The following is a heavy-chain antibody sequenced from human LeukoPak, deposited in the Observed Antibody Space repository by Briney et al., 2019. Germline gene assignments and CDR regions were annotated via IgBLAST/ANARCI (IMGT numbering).Heavy chain of an antibody. V-gene: IGHV4-39*01. CDR2: IYYSGST. J-gene: IGHJ5*02. D-gene: IGHD3-10*01. CDR1: GGSISSSSYY. Sequence: PSETLSLTCTVSGGSISSSSYYWGWIRQPPGKGLEWIGSIYYSGSTYYNPSLKSRVTISVDTSKNQFSLKLSSVTAADTAVYYCAKADATYYYGSGSYYRLVTWGQGTLVTVSS. CDR3: AKADATYYYGSGSYYRLVT.